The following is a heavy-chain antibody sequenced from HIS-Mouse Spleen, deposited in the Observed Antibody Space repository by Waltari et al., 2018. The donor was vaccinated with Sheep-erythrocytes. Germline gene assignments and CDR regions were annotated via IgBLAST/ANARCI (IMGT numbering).Heavy chain of an antibody. V-gene: IGHV4-34*01. J-gene: IGHJ4*02. Sequence: QVQLQQWGAGLLKPSETLSLTCAVYGGSFSGYYWSWIRQPPGKGLEWIGEINHSGSTNYNPSLKSRVTISVDTSKNQVSLKLSSVTAADTAVYYCARGDFFGSSGSYYFDYWGQGTLVTVSS. CDR1: GGSFSGYY. D-gene: IGHD3-22*01. CDR3: ARGDFFGSSGSYYFDY. CDR2: INHSGST.